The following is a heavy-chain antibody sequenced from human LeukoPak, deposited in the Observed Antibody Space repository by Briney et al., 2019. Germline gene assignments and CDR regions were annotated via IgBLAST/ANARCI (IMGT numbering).Heavy chain of an antibody. J-gene: IGHJ5*02. CDR3: ARGLSPHYDFWSGYYKVYNWFDP. Sequence: PSETLSLTCAVYGGSFSGYYWSWIRQPPGKGLEWIGEINHSGSTNYNPSLKSRVTISVDTSKNQFSLKLSSVTAADTAVYYCARGLSPHYDFWSGYYKVYNWFDPWGQGTLVTVSS. D-gene: IGHD3-3*01. CDR1: GGSFSGYY. CDR2: INHSGST. V-gene: IGHV4-34*01.